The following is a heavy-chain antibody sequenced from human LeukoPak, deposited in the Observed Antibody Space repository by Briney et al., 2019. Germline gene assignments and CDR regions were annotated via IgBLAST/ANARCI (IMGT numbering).Heavy chain of an antibody. J-gene: IGHJ5*02. V-gene: IGHV4-61*02. CDR1: GDSISTGGYF. CDR3: ARMDYYGSGTYHSWFDP. CDR2: IYAGGKT. D-gene: IGHD3-10*01. Sequence: SQTLSLTCTVSGDSISTGGYFWSWIRQPAGKGLEWIGRIYAGGKTNYNPSLRSRVTISVDTSRNQFSLKLNSVTAADSAVYYCARMDYYGSGTYHSWFDPWGQGTLVTVSS.